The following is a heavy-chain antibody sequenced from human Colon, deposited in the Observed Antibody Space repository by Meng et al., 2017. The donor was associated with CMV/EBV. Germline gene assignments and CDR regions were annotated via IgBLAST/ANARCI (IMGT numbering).Heavy chain of an antibody. CDR2: ISSSSSYI. V-gene: IGHV3-21*01. J-gene: IGHJ4*02. CDR1: GFTFSRHI. D-gene: IGHD6-6*01. CDR3: ARDSLQSTSSLDY. Sequence: GESLKISCAASGFTFSRHIMNRVRQAPGKGLEWVSSISSSSSYIYYVDSVLGRFTIPRDNAKNSLYLQMNSLRAEDTAVYYCARDSLQSTSSLDYWGQGTLVTVSS.